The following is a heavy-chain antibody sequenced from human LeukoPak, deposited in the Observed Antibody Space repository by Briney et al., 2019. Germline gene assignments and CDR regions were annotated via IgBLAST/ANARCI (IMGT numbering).Heavy chain of an antibody. CDR3: AKAHCSPSTCGIDF. Sequence: GGSLRLSCAASGFSFSSYGMHWVRQAPGKGLEWVAFIRYDGTNKYYADSVKGRFTISRDSSKNTLYLQMNSLRAEDTAVYYCAKAHCSPSTCGIDFWGQGTLVTVSS. V-gene: IGHV3-30*02. J-gene: IGHJ4*02. CDR2: IRYDGTNK. CDR1: GFSFSSYG. D-gene: IGHD2-15*01.